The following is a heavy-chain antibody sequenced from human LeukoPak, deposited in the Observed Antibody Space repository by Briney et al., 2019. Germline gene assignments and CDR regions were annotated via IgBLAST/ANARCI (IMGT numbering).Heavy chain of an antibody. CDR2: IYHSGST. CDR3: ARGLGVNNYYDSSGYYYFDY. J-gene: IGHJ4*02. CDR1: GGSISSGGYS. D-gene: IGHD3-22*01. Sequence: PSETLSLTRAVSGGSISSGGYSWSWIRQPPGKGLEWIGYIYHSGSTYYNPSLKSRVTISVDRSKNQFSLKLSSVTAADTAVYYCARGLGVNNYYDSSGYYYFDYWGQGTLVTVSS. V-gene: IGHV4-30-2*01.